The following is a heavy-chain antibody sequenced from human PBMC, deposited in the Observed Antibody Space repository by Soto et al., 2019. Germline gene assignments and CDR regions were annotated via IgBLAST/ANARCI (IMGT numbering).Heavy chain of an antibody. J-gene: IGHJ4*02. D-gene: IGHD6-19*01. V-gene: IGHV4-39*01. CDR2: IFYSGST. Sequence: QLQLQESGPGLVKPWETLSLTCTVSGDSISSSNYFWGWIRQPPGKGLEWIGTIFYSGSTYYNPSLKSRVTLSVDTSKNQFSRRLISVTAADTALYYCARRYGWLYFDYWGQGSLVTVSS. CDR3: ARRYGWLYFDY. CDR1: GDSISSSNYF.